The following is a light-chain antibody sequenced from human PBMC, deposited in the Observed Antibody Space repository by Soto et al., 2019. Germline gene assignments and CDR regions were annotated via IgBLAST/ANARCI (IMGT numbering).Light chain of an antibody. CDR2: KAS. V-gene: IGKV1-5*03. Sequence: DIQMTQSPSTLSASVGERVTITCRASQTITDWLAWYQQKPGKAPKRLIYKASILEGGVPSRFSGSGSGTEFTLTITSLQPGDSATYYCQHYRTFGQGTKLEIK. CDR3: QHYRT. J-gene: IGKJ2*01. CDR1: QTITDW.